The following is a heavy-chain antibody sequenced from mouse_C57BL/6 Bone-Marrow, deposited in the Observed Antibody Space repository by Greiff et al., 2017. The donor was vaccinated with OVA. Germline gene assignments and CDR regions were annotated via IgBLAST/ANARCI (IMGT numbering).Heavy chain of an antibody. J-gene: IGHJ4*01. CDR2: IRNKANNHAT. CDR3: TRPLYYYAMDY. CDR1: GFTFSDAW. Sequence: EVQGVDSGGGLVQPGGSMKLSCAASGFTFSDAWMDWVRQSPEKGLEWVAEIRNKANNHATYYAESVKGRFTISRDDSKSSVYLQMNSLRAEDTGIYYCTRPLYYYAMDYWGQGTSVTVSS. D-gene: IGHD2-3*01. V-gene: IGHV6-6*01.